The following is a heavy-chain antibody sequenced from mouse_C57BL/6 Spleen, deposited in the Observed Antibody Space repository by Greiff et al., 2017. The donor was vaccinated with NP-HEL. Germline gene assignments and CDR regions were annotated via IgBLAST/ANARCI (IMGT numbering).Heavy chain of an antibody. CDR3: ARLHGSSYLYWYFAV. J-gene: IGHJ1*03. D-gene: IGHD1-1*01. CDR2: ISNGGGST. V-gene: IGHV5-12*01. Sequence: EVKLMESGGGLVQPGGSLKLSCAASGFTFSDYYMYWVRQTPEKRLEWVAYISNGGGSTYYPDTVKGRFTISRDNAKNTLYLQMSRLKSEDTAMYYCARLHGSSYLYWYFAVWGTGTTVTVSS. CDR1: GFTFSDYY.